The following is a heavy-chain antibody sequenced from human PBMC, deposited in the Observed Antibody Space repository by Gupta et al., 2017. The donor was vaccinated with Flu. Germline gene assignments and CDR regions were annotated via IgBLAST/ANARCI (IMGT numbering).Heavy chain of an antibody. CDR2: IWYDGSNK. CDR3: ARGSRGRNYYYGMDV. Sequence: APGKGLEGVAVIWYDGSNKYYADSVKGRFTISRDNSKNTLYLQMNSLRAEDTAVYYCARGSRGRNYYYGMDVWGQGTTVTVSS. V-gene: IGHV3-33*01. D-gene: IGHD6-25*01. J-gene: IGHJ6*02.